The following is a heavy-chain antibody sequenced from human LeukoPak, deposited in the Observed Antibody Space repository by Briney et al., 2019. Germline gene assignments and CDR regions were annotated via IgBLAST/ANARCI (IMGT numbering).Heavy chain of an antibody. CDR1: GFTFSSYS. V-gene: IGHV3-21*01. J-gene: IGHJ3*02. Sequence: GGSLRLSCAASGFTFSSYSMNWVRQAPGKRLEWVSSISSSSSYIYYADSVKGRFTISRDNAKNSLYLQMNSLRAEDTAVYYCARAGERHDAFDIWGQGTMVTVSS. D-gene: IGHD1-1*01. CDR2: ISSSSSYI. CDR3: ARAGERHDAFDI.